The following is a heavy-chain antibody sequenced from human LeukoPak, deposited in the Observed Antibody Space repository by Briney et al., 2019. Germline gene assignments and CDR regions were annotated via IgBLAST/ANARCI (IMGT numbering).Heavy chain of an antibody. V-gene: IGHV4-34*01. CDR1: GFTVSSNS. CDR2: INHSGST. J-gene: IGHJ6*03. D-gene: IGHD3-10*01. CDR3: ARRITMVRGVPLYYYYYMDV. Sequence: GSLRLSCTVSGFTVSSNSMSWIRQPPGKGLEWIGEINHSGSTNYNPSLKSRVTISVDTSKNQFSLKLSSVTAADTAVYYCARRITMVRGVPLYYYYYMDVWGKGTTVTISS.